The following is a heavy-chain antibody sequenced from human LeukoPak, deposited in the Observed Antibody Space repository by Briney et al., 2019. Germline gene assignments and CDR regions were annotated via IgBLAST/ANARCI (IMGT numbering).Heavy chain of an antibody. Sequence: PGGSLRLSCAASGFTFSSYDMHWVRQATGKGLEWVSAIGTAGDTYYPGSVKGRFTISRENAKNSLYLQMNSLRAGDTAVYYCARVGPDSSGYYYFDYWGQGTLVTVSS. D-gene: IGHD3-22*01. CDR2: IGTAGDT. V-gene: IGHV3-13*01. CDR1: GFTFSSYD. CDR3: ARVGPDSSGYYYFDY. J-gene: IGHJ4*02.